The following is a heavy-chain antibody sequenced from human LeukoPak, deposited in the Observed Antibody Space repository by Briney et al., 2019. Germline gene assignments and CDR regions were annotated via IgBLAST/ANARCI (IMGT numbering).Heavy chain of an antibody. CDR1: GGSISSYY. CDR3: ARAHGIAAAGRSYYYYYGMDV. Sequence: PSETLSLTCTVSGGSISSYYWSWIRQPPGKGLEWIGYNYYSGSTNYNPSLKSRVTISVDTSKNQFSLKLSSVTAADTAVYYCARAHGIAAAGRSYYYYYGMDVWGQGTTVTVSS. V-gene: IGHV4-59*01. J-gene: IGHJ6*02. CDR2: NYYSGST. D-gene: IGHD6-13*01.